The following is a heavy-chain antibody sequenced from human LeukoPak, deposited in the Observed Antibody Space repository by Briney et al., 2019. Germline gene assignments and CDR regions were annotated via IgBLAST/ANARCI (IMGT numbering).Heavy chain of an antibody. CDR2: IIPIFGTA. Sequence: GASVKVSCKASGGTFSSYAISWVRQAPGQGLEWMGGIIPIFGTANYAQKFQGRVTITADESTSTAYMELSSLRSEDTAVYYCARDRRERGYSYGYNWFDPWGQGTLVTVSS. J-gene: IGHJ5*02. V-gene: IGHV1-69*13. CDR3: ARDRRERGYSYGYNWFDP. D-gene: IGHD5-18*01. CDR1: GGTFSSYA.